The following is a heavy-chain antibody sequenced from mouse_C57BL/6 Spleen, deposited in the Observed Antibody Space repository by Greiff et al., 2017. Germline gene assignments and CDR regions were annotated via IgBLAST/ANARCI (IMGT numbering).Heavy chain of an antibody. J-gene: IGHJ2*01. CDR3: ARNYDYPFDH. CDR2: ISYDGSN. V-gene: IGHV3-6*01. Sequence: EVKLMESGPGLVKPSQSLSLTCSVTGYSITSGYYWNWIRQFPGNKLEWMGYISYDGSNNYNPSLKNRISITRDTSKNQFFLKLNSVTTEDTATYYCARNYDYPFDHWGQGTTLTVSS. D-gene: IGHD2-4*01. CDR1: GYSITSGYY.